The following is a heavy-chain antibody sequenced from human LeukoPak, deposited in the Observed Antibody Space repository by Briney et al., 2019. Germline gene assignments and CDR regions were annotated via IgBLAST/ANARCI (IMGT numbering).Heavy chain of an antibody. CDR1: GGSISGYF. Sequence: PSETLSLTCTVSGGSISGYFWSWIRQPPGKGLEWIGYIYSSGSSNYNPSLKSRVTLSVDTSKNQFSLKLRSVTAADTAVYYCAREVIDYVDIVTTTYFDYWGQGTLVTVSS. CDR2: IYSSGSS. V-gene: IGHV4-59*01. J-gene: IGHJ4*02. CDR3: AREVIDYVDIVTTTYFDY. D-gene: IGHD5-12*01.